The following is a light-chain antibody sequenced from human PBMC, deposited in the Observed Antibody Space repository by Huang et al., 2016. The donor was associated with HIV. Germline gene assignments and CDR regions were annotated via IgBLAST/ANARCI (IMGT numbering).Light chain of an antibody. CDR2: SAS. J-gene: IGKJ2*01. Sequence: DIQMTQSPSSLSASVGDRISVTCRASQSIRTYLNWYQRKPGRAPNLLSHSASNLQSGVPARFSASGSGTHFTLNITGLRPEDFAMYYCQQSFTVPYTFGQGTQLDLK. CDR1: QSIRTY. V-gene: IGKV1-39*01. CDR3: QQSFTVPYT.